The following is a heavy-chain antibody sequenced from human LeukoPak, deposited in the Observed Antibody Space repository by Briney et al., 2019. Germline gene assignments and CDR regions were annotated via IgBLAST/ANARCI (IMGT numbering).Heavy chain of an antibody. CDR2: ISGSGGNT. CDR1: GFTFSSYA. CDR3: AKDGGLWVSAHWGDS. V-gene: IGHV3-23*01. Sequence: GGSLRLSCAASGFTFSSYAMSWVRQAPGEGLEWVSVISGSGGNTYYADSVKGRFTVSRDNSKNTLFLQMNSLRAEDTAVYYCAKDGGLWVSAHWGDSWGRGTLVTVSS. D-gene: IGHD7-27*01. J-gene: IGHJ4*02.